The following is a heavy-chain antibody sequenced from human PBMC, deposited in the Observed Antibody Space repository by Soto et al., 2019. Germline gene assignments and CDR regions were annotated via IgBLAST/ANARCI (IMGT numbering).Heavy chain of an antibody. CDR2: IYYSGST. CDR3: ASTRWGGGYYYYGMDV. V-gene: IGHV4-31*02. CDR1: GGSIRSGGYY. Sequence: LCGGSIRSGGYYWSWIRQHPGKGLEWIGYIYYSGSTYYNPSLKSRVTISVDTSKNQFSLKLSSVTAADTAVYYCASTRWGGGYYYYGMDVWGQGTTVTVSS. J-gene: IGHJ6*02. D-gene: IGHD3-16*01.